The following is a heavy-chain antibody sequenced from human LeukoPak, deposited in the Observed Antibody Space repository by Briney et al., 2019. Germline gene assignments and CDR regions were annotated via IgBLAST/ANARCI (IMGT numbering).Heavy chain of an antibody. V-gene: IGHV5-51*01. D-gene: IGHD3-10*01. J-gene: IGHJ4*02. CDR3: ARTIAMVRGVIIYPNYFDY. CDR2: IYPGDSDT. CDR1: GYSFTSYW. Sequence: HGESLKISCKGSGYSFTSYWIGWVRQMPGKGLEWMGIIYPGDSDTKYSPSFQGQVTISADKSISTAYLQWSSLKASDTAMYYCARTIAMVRGVIIYPNYFDYWGQGTLVTVSS.